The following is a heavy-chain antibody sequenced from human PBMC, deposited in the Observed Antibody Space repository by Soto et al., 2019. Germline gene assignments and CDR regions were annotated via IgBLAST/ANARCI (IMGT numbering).Heavy chain of an antibody. J-gene: IGHJ4*02. CDR2: IYYSGST. CDR3: ARGPLGLPNID. Sequence: PSETLSLTCTVSGGSISSGGYYWSWIRQHPGKGLEWIGYIYYSGSTYYNPSLKSRVTISVDTSKNQFSLKLSSVTAADTAVYYCARGPLGLPNIDWGQGTLVTVSS. V-gene: IGHV4-31*03. D-gene: IGHD4-17*01. CDR1: GGSISSGGYY.